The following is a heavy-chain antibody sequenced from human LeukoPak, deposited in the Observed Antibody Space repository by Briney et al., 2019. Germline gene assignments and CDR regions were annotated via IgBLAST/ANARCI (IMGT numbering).Heavy chain of an antibody. CDR3: ARHRDYYDT. Sequence: SETLSLTCTVSGASINNNFWTWIWQPPGKGLEWIGYIYSSGSANYNPSLKSRVIISGDTSKNQISLNLTSVTAADTAVYFCARHRDYYDTWGHGTLVTVSS. V-gene: IGHV4-59*08. CDR2: IYSSGSA. D-gene: IGHD3-22*01. J-gene: IGHJ4*01. CDR1: GASINNNF.